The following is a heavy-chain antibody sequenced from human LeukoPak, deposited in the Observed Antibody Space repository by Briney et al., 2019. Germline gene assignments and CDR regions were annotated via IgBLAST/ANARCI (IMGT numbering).Heavy chain of an antibody. V-gene: IGHV4-4*07. CDR2: ICTSGST. CDR3: ATQKRIAAVNWFDP. Sequence: SETLSLTCSVSGGSISSYYWSWIRQPAGKGLEWIGRICTSGSTNYNPSLKSRVTMSVDTSKNQFSLKLSSVTAADTAVYYCATQKRIAAVNWFDPWGQGTLVTVSS. J-gene: IGHJ5*02. D-gene: IGHD6-25*01. CDR1: GGSISSYY.